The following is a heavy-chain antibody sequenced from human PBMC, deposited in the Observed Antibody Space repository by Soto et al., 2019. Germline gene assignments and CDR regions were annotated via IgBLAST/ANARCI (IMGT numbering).Heavy chain of an antibody. CDR1: GFTFSSYA. V-gene: IGHV3-30-3*01. Sequence: GGSLRLSCAASGFTFSSYAMHWVRQAPGKGLEWVAVISYDGSNKYYADSVKGRFTISRDNSKNTLYLQMNSLRAEDTAVYYCARADRYCSGGSCYSYWSFFDYWGQGTLVTVSS. D-gene: IGHD2-15*01. J-gene: IGHJ4*02. CDR3: ARADRYCSGGSCYSYWSFFDY. CDR2: ISYDGSNK.